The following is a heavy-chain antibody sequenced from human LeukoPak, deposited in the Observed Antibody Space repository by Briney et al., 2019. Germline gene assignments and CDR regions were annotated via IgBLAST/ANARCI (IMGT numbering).Heavy chain of an antibody. CDR2: IYYSGST. J-gene: IGHJ6*03. V-gene: IGHV4-59*01. Sequence: SETLSLTCTVSGGSISSYYWSWIRQPPGKGLEWIGFIYYSGSTHYNPSLKSRVTISVDTSKNQFSLKLSSVTAADTAVYYCARTEESGYSYRYFGYYYYMDVWGKGTTVTISS. D-gene: IGHD5-18*01. CDR1: GGSISSYY. CDR3: ARTEESGYSYRYFGYYYYMDV.